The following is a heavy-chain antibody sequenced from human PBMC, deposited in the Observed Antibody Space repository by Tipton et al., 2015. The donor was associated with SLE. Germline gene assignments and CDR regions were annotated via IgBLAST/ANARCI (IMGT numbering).Heavy chain of an antibody. D-gene: IGHD3-16*01. CDR3: AREFGDY. J-gene: IGHJ4*02. Sequence: LRLSCAVYGGSFSGYYWSWIRQPPGKGLEWIGEINHSGSTNYNPSLKSRVTISVDTSKNQFSLKLSSVTAADTAVYYCAREFGDYWGQGTLVTVSS. CDR2: INHSGST. V-gene: IGHV4-34*01. CDR1: GGSFSGYY.